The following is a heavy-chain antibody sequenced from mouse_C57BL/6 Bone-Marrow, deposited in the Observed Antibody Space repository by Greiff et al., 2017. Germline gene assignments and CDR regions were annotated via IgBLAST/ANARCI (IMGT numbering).Heavy chain of an antibody. V-gene: IGHV14-4*01. CDR1: GFNIKDDY. D-gene: IGHD2-4*01. Sequence: EVQLQQSGAELVRPGASVKLSCTASGFNIKDDYMHWVKQRPEQGLEWIGWIDPENGDTESASKLQGKATITADTSSNTAYLQLSSLTSEDTAVDYFTTWGSEITRAMDDWGQGTSVTGSS. CDR2: IDPENGDT. J-gene: IGHJ4*01. CDR3: TTWGSEITRAMDD.